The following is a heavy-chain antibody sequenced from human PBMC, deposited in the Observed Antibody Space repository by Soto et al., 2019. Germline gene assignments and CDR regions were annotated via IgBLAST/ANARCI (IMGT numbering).Heavy chain of an antibody. Sequence: QVQLVESGGGVVQPGRSLRLSCAASGFTFSSYGMHWVRQAPGKGLEWVADISYDGSNKYYADSVKGRFTISRDNSKNTLYLQMNSLRAEDTAVYYCAKDTYSSSWKGAFDYWGQGTLVTVSS. CDR1: GFTFSSYG. D-gene: IGHD6-13*01. V-gene: IGHV3-30*18. J-gene: IGHJ4*02. CDR3: AKDTYSSSWKGAFDY. CDR2: ISYDGSNK.